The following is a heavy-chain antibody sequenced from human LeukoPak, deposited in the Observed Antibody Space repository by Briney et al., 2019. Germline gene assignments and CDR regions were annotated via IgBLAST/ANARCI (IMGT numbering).Heavy chain of an antibody. Sequence: PGGSLRLSCAASGFTFSSYGMSWVRQAPGKGLEWVSVIYTGGNTYYADSVKGRFTISRDNSKNTVYLQMNSLRADDTAVYYCARCRDGYNFDYWGRGTLVTVSS. D-gene: IGHD5-24*01. CDR1: GFTFSSYG. V-gene: IGHV3-53*01. J-gene: IGHJ4*02. CDR2: IYTGGNT. CDR3: ARCRDGYNFDY.